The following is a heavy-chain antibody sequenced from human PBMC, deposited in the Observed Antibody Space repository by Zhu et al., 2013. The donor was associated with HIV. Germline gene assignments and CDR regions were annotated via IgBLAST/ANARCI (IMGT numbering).Heavy chain of an antibody. CDR3: ARDGPPPRAFDI. J-gene: IGHJ3*02. CDR2: INPSRGDT. V-gene: IGHV1-2*04. CDR1: GYVFTDYY. Sequence: QVQLLQSGAEVRKPGASVTVSCKTSGYVFTDYYLHWVRQAPGQGLKWMGWINPSRGDTRIAQDFQGWVTMARDTSISTAYMELSRLTSDDSTVYYCARDGPPPRAFDIWGQGTMVTVSS.